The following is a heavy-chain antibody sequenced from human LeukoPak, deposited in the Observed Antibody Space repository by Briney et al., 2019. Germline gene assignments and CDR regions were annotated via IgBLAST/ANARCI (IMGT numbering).Heavy chain of an antibody. CDR1: GGSFSSGDYY. V-gene: IGHV4-30-4*08. J-gene: IGHJ4*02. D-gene: IGHD3-22*01. Sequence: SETLSLTCTVSGGSFSSGDYYWSWIRQPPGKGLEWIGYIYYSGSTYYNPSLKSRVTISVDTSKNQFSLKLSSVTAADTAVYYCAREGSIYYDDSSGYLGYWGQGTLVTVSS. CDR2: IYYSGST. CDR3: AREGSIYYDDSSGYLGY.